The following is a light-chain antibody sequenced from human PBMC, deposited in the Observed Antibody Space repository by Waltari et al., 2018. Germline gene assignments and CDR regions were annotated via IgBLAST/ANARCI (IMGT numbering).Light chain of an antibody. J-gene: IGKJ2*01. CDR2: DAS. CDR3: QQYNSNYT. Sequence: DIQMTQSPSTLSASVGDRVTITCRASQSISSWLAWYQQRPGKAPKLLIYDASSLRSGVPSRFSGSGYRTEFTLTISSLQPDDFASYYCQQYNSNYTFGQGTELEIK. V-gene: IGKV1-5*01. CDR1: QSISSW.